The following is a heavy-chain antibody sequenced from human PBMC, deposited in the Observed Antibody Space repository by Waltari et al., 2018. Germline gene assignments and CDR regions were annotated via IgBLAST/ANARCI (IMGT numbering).Heavy chain of an antibody. CDR3: ARRRSPKQWLGYDY. Sequence: QLQLQESGPGLVKPSETLSLTCTVSGGSISSSRYEWGWNRQPPGKGLEWIGSIYYSGSTYYNPSLKSRVTISVDTSKNQFSLKLSSVTAADTAVYYCARRRSPKQWLGYDYWGQGTLVTVSS. CDR2: IYYSGST. CDR1: GGSISSSRYE. V-gene: IGHV4-39*07. D-gene: IGHD6-19*01. J-gene: IGHJ4*02.